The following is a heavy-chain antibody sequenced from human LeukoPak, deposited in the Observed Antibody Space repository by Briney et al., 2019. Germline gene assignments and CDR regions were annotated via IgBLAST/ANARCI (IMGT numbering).Heavy chain of an antibody. D-gene: IGHD1-26*01. V-gene: IGHV3-21*01. CDR1: GFMFSGYN. Sequence: GGSLSLTCAASGFMFSGYNMNWVRQAPGKGLEWVSFISCSSSYMYYGASVSGGFIISRNIAKNSLFLRMERLRAEGTAVYYCARGRGIRGATHWYFDIWGRGILVTVSS. CDR2: ISCSSSYM. CDR3: ARGRGIRGATHWYFDI. J-gene: IGHJ2*01.